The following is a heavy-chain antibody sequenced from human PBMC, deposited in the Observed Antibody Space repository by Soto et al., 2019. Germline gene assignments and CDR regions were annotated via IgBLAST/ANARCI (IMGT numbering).Heavy chain of an antibody. J-gene: IGHJ4*02. Sequence: GGSLRLSCAASGFTFSSYAMSWVRQAPGKGLEWVSAISGSGGSTYYADSVKGRFTISRDNSKNTLYLQMNSLRAEDTAVYYCASKSYYYGSAEIVDYFDYWGQGTLVTVSS. D-gene: IGHD3-10*01. V-gene: IGHV3-23*01. CDR2: ISGSGGST. CDR1: GFTFSSYA. CDR3: ASKSYYYGSAEIVDYFDY.